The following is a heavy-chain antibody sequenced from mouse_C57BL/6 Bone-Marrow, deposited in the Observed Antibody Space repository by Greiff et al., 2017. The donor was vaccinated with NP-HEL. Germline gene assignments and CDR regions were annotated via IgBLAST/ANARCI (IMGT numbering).Heavy chain of an antibody. Sequence: EVQLQQSGTVLARPGASVKMSCKTSGYTFTSYWMHWVKQRPGQGLEWIGAIYPGNSDTSYNQKFKGKAKLTAVTSASTAYMELISLTNEDSAGYYCTRAIYYGNYDYWGKGTTLTVSS. D-gene: IGHD2-1*01. J-gene: IGHJ2*01. CDR1: GYTFTSYW. V-gene: IGHV1-5*01. CDR2: IYPGNSDT. CDR3: TRAIYYGNYDY.